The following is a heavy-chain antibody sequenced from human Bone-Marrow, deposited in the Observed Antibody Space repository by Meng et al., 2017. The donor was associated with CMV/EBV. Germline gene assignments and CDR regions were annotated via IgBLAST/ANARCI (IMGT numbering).Heavy chain of an antibody. Sequence: QGQLVQSGSEAKKPGASVKVSCKTSGYTFVGHYIHWVRQAPGQGLEWMGRINPKSAGTDYVEKFQGRVTMTRDTSNTIVYMELSRLTADDTAVYYCTRTWIDSSTPDFDYWGQGSLVTVSS. CDR2: INPKSAGT. V-gene: IGHV1-2*06. CDR3: TRTWIDSSTPDFDY. D-gene: IGHD2-2*03. J-gene: IGHJ4*02. CDR1: GYTFVGHY.